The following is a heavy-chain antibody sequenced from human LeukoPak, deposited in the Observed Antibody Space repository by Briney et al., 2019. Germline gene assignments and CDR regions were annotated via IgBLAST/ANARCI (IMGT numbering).Heavy chain of an antibody. CDR2: IGTAGDT. CDR1: GFTFSSYD. V-gene: IGHV3-13*01. CDR3: ARGPTALDYYYYMDV. J-gene: IGHJ6*03. Sequence: GGSLRLSCAASGFTFSSYDMHGVRQAAGKGLEWVSAIGTAGDTYYPGSVKGRFTISRENAKNSLYLQMNSLRAGDTAVYYCARGPTALDYYYYMDVWGKGTTVTVSS.